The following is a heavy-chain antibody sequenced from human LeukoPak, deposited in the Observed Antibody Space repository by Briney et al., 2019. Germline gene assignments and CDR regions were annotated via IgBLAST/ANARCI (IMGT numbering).Heavy chain of an antibody. Sequence: SETLSLTCTVSGGSISNYYWSWIRQPPGKGLEWIGRIYNSGSTNYNPSLKSRVTISVDTSKNQFSLKLSSVTAADTAVYYCARLRYDYWGQGTLVTVSS. CDR2: IYNSGST. D-gene: IGHD4-17*01. CDR3: ARLRYDY. CDR1: GGSISNYY. J-gene: IGHJ4*02. V-gene: IGHV4-59*08.